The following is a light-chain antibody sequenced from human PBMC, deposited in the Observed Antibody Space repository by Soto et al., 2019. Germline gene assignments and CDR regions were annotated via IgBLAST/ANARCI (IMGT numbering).Light chain of an antibody. CDR2: GAS. Sequence: ELVMTQSPATLSVSPGARATLSCRASQSISRYLAWYQQKPGQGPSLLIYGASTRAAGIPARFSGSGSGTELTLTISSLQSEDSAVYYCQHYNHWLWTFGQGTKVDIK. J-gene: IGKJ1*01. CDR3: QHYNHWLWT. CDR1: QSISRY. V-gene: IGKV3-15*01.